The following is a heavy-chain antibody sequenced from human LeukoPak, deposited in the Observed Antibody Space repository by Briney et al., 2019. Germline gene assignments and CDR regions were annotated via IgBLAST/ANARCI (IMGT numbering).Heavy chain of an antibody. V-gene: IGHV4-39*01. D-gene: IGHD5-24*01. CDR1: GGSISSSSYY. J-gene: IGHJ3*02. CDR3: ARTVEMATKSTPPSDAFDI. Sequence: SETLSLTCTVSGGSISSSSYYWGWIRQPPGKGLEWIGSIYYSGSTYYNPSLKSRVTISVDTSKNQFSLKLSSVTAADAAVYYCARTVEMATKSTPPSDAFDIWGQGTMVTVSS. CDR2: IYYSGST.